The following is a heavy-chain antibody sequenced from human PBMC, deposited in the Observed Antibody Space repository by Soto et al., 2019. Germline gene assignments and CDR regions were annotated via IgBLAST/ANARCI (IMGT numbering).Heavy chain of an antibody. V-gene: IGHV1-2*02. CDR2: INPNSGGT. Sequence: ASVKVSCKASGYTFTGYYMHWVRQAPGQGLEWMGWINPNSGGTNYAQKFQGRVTMTRDTSISTAYMELSRLRSDDTAVYYCARDTATNHDILTGPGDYWGQGTLVTVSS. CDR3: ARDTATNHDILTGPGDY. J-gene: IGHJ4*02. CDR1: GYTFTGYY. D-gene: IGHD3-9*01.